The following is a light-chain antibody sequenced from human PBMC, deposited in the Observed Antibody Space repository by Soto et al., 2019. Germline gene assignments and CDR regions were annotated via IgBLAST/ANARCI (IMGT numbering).Light chain of an antibody. V-gene: IGKV1-6*01. Sequence: AIQMTQSPSSLSASVGDRVTITCRPSQAIRNNLGWYQQKPGKAPNLLIYAASSLQSGVPSRFSGSGSGTNFTLTISSLEPEDFAVYYCQQRSSCPLTFGGGTKVEIK. CDR3: QQRSSCPLT. CDR2: AAS. CDR1: QAIRNN. J-gene: IGKJ4*01.